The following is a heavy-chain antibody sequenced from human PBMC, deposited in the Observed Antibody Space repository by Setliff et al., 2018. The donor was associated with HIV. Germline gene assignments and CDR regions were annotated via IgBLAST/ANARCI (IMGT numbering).Heavy chain of an antibody. V-gene: IGHV4-34*01. J-gene: IGHJ3*02. CDR1: GGSFSGYY. CDR2: LDDSGST. Sequence: PSETLSLTCAVYGGSFSGYYWSWIRQPPRKRLEWIGELDDSGSTNYNPSLKSRVTISVDTSKNQFSLRLSSVTAADTAVYYCARHYPRSDEAFDIWGQGTMVTVSS. D-gene: IGHD6-19*01. CDR3: ARHYPRSDEAFDI.